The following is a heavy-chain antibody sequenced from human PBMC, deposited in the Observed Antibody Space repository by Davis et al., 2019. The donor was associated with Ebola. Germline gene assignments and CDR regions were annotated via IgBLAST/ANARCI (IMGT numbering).Heavy chain of an antibody. Sequence: MPSETLSLTCTVSGGSISSYYWSWILQPPGKGLEWIGYIYYSGSTHYNPSLKSRVTISVDRSKNQFSLKLSSVTAAETAVYYCARVRGVRGSYRFDYWGQGTLVTVSS. D-gene: IGHD3-16*02. CDR1: GGSISSYY. V-gene: IGHV4-59*12. CDR2: IYYSGST. CDR3: ARVRGVRGSYRFDY. J-gene: IGHJ4*02.